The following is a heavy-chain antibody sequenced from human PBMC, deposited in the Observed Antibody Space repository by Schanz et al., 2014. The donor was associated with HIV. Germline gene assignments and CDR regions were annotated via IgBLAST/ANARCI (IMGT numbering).Heavy chain of an antibody. CDR2: ISWNSGSI. D-gene: IGHD6-19*01. CDR1: GFTSDDYA. CDR3: AKDNGWPLASYYGMDV. Sequence: DVQLVESGGGLVQPGRSLRLSCAASGFTSDDYAMHWVRQAPGKGLEWVSGISWNSGSIGYADSVKGRFTISRDNAKNSLYLQMNSLRAEDTALYYCAKDNGWPLASYYGMDVWGQGTTVTVSS. J-gene: IGHJ6*02. V-gene: IGHV3-9*02.